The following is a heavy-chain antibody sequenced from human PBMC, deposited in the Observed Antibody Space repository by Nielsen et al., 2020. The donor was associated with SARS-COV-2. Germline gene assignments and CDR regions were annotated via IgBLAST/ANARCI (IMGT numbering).Heavy chain of an antibody. CDR1: GFTFSTYS. CDR2: INSDGKRT. V-gene: IGHV3-74*01. CDR3: VRVWDDGYYYDTGPFDY. J-gene: IGHJ4*02. D-gene: IGHD3-22*01. Sequence: GESLKISCAASGFTFSTYSMHWVRRAPGKGLAWVSHINSDGKRTTYADSVKGRFTISRDNAKNTLYLQMNSLEVEDTAVYYCVRVWDDGYYYDTGPFDYWGQGTPVSVSS.